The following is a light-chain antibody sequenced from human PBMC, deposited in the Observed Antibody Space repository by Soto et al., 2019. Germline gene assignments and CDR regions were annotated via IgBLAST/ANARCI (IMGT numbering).Light chain of an antibody. CDR3: QSYDNSLSAHVV. J-gene: IGLJ2*01. CDR1: MRDVGAYNL. V-gene: IGLV2-14*01. Sequence: QSVLTQPASVSGSAGQSITISCSGTMRDVGAYNLVSWYQQHPGTAPKLIIYEVRNRPSGISSRFSGSRSGNTASLTISGLQPEDEGDYYCQSYDNSLSAHVVFGGGTQLTVL. CDR2: EVR.